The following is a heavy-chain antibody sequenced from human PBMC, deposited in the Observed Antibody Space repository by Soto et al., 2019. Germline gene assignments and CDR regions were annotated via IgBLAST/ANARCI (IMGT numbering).Heavy chain of an antibody. CDR3: ARDWGYSYVDRPLYYFDY. CDR2: INPNSGGT. J-gene: IGHJ4*02. D-gene: IGHD5-18*01. CDR1: GYTFTGYY. V-gene: IGHV1-2*02. Sequence: PGASVKVSCKASGYTFTGYYMHWVRQAPGQGLEWMGWINPNSGGTNYAQKFQGRVTMTRDTSISTAYMELSRLRSDDTAVYYCARDWGYSYVDRPLYYFDYWGQGTLVTVSS.